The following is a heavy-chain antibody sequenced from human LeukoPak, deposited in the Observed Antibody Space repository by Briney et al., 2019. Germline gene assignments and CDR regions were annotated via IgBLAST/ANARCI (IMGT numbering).Heavy chain of an antibody. Sequence: GGSLRLSCAASGSTFSSYGMHWVRQAPGKGLEWVAVIWYDGSNKYYADSVKGRFTISRDNSKNTLYLQMNSLRAEDTAVYYCARRVAAGNWFDPWGQGTLVTVSS. CDR2: IWYDGSNK. J-gene: IGHJ5*02. D-gene: IGHD6-25*01. CDR1: GSTFSSYG. V-gene: IGHV3-33*01. CDR3: ARRVAAGNWFDP.